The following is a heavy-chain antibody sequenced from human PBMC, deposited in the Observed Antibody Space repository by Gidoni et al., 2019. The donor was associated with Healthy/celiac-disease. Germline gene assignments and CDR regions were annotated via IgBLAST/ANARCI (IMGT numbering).Heavy chain of an antibody. J-gene: IGHJ6*02. Sequence: EVQLVQSGAEVKKPGESLKISCKGSGSSFTSSWIGWVRQMPGKGLEWMGIIYPGDSDTRDSPSFQGQVTISADKSISTAYLQWSSLKASDTAMYYCASHGPRTEPMKPYYYGMDVWGQGTTVTVSS. CDR3: ASHGPRTEPMKPYYYGMDV. V-gene: IGHV5-51*01. CDR2: IYPGDSDT. CDR1: GSSFTSSW.